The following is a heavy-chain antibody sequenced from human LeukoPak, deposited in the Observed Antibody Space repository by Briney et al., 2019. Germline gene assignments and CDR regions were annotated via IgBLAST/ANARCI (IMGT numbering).Heavy chain of an antibody. J-gene: IGHJ4*02. Sequence: SGGGTHYADSVKGRLAISRDNSKNSLYLQMNSLRAEDTAVYYCARDDYGGKSGGVFDYWGQGTLVTVSS. CDR2: SGGGT. CDR3: ARDDYGGKSGGVFDY. D-gene: IGHD4-23*01. V-gene: IGHV3-53*01.